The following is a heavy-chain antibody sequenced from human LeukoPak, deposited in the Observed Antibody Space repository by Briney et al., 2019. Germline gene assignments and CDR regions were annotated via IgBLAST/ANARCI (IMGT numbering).Heavy chain of an antibody. CDR1: GFTVSSNY. Sequence: HPGGSLRLSCAASGFTVSSNYMSWVRQAPGKGLEWVSVIYSGGSTYYADSVKGRFTISRENFKNTLYLQMNSLRAEDTAVYYCARDLDFDYWGQGTLVTVSS. J-gene: IGHJ4*02. CDR3: ARDLDFDY. V-gene: IGHV3-66*01. CDR2: IYSGGST.